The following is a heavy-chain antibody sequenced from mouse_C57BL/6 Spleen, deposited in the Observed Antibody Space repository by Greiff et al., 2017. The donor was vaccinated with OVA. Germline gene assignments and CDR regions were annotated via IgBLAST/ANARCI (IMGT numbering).Heavy chain of an antibody. CDR2: IDPSDSYT. CDR3: ARRAQATLYFDY. V-gene: IGHV1-59*01. Sequence: QVQLQQPGAELVRPGTSVKLSCKASGYTFTSYWMHWVKQRPGQGLEWIGVIDPSDSYTNYNQKFKGKATLTVDTSSSTAYMQLSSLTSEDSAVYYCARRAQATLYFDYWGQGTTLTVSS. CDR1: GYTFTSYW. J-gene: IGHJ2*01. D-gene: IGHD3-2*02.